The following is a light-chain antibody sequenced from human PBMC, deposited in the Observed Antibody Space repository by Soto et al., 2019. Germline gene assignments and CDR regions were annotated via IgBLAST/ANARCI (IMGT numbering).Light chain of an antibody. Sequence: QSALTQPPSASGSPGQSVTISCTGTSNDVGGYDFVSWYQQHPGKAPRLMIYDVTKRPSGVPDRFSGSKSGNTASLTVSGLQADDEADYYCNSYAATGSLLFGGGTKLTVL. CDR2: DVT. J-gene: IGLJ2*01. V-gene: IGLV2-8*01. CDR3: NSYAATGSLL. CDR1: SNDVGGYDF.